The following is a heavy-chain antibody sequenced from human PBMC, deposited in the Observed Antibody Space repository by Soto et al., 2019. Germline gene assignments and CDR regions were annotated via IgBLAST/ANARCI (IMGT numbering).Heavy chain of an antibody. Sequence: EGQLLESGGGLVQTGGSLRLSCAASGFTFSRYAINWVRQAPVKGLEWVSVISGSGGSTYSADSVKGRFTISRDNSTNTLYLQMNSLRAEDTAVYYCAKREDYWGQGTLVTVSS. CDR2: ISGSGGST. J-gene: IGHJ4*02. V-gene: IGHV3-23*01. CDR3: AKREDY. CDR1: GFTFSRYA.